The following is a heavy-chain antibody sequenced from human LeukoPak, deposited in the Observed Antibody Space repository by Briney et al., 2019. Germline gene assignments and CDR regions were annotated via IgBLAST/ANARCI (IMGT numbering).Heavy chain of an antibody. CDR1: GGSISSYY. CDR2: IYYSGST. D-gene: IGHD3-22*01. Sequence: PSETLSLTCTVSGGSISSYYWSWIRQPPGKGLEWIGYIYYSGSTSYNPSLKSRVTISVDTSKNQFSLKLSSVTAADTAVYYCARDNGSGLIWFDPWGQGTLVTVSS. J-gene: IGHJ5*02. CDR3: ARDNGSGLIWFDP. V-gene: IGHV4-59*01.